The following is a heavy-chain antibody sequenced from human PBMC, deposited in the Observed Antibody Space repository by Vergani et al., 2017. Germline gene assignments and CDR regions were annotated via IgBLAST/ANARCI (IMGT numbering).Heavy chain of an antibody. D-gene: IGHD2-15*01. J-gene: IGHJ6*01. Sequence: EVQLVESGGGLVQPGGSLRLSCTASGFTFITYSRNWVRQAPGKGLEWVSSISSSGSTIYYADSVKGRFTISRDNAKNSLYLQMNSLRAEGTAVYYCARARLLLLREGYYYYYCMDVGGRGTTVTASS. V-gene: IGHV3-48*04. CDR3: ARARLLLLREGYYYYYCMDV. CDR2: ISSSGSTI. CDR1: GFTFITYS.